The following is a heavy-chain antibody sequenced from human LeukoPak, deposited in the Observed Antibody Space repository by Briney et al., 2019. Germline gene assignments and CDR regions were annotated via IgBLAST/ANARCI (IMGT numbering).Heavy chain of an antibody. D-gene: IGHD6-13*01. V-gene: IGHV6-1*01. J-gene: IGHJ5*02. CDR1: RDSVSSNSAA. CDR2: TYYRSKWYN. CDR3: AREIEQQLVWAWFDP. Sequence: SQTLSLTCAISRDSVSSNSAALNWIRPSPSRGLEWLGRTYYRSKWYNDYAVSVKSRITSNPASSKNQFSLHLNSVTPEDTAVYFCAREIEQQLVWAWFDPWGQGTLVTVSS.